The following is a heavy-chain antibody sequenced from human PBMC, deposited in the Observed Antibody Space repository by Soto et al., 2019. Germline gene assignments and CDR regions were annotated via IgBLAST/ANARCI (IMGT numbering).Heavy chain of an antibody. Sequence: WASVKVSCKASGYTFTSYAMHWVRQAPGQRLEWMGWINAGNGNTKYSQKFQGRVTITRDTSASTAYMELSSLRSEDTAVYYCARVYDILTGYSSPPPYGMDVWGQGTTVTVSS. CDR2: INAGNGNT. CDR3: ARVYDILTGYSSPPPYGMDV. D-gene: IGHD3-9*01. CDR1: GYTFTSYA. V-gene: IGHV1-3*01. J-gene: IGHJ6*02.